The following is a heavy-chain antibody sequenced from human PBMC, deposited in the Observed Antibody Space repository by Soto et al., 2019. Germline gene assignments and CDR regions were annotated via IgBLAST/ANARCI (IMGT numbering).Heavy chain of an antibody. CDR1: GFSFSTYG. CDR2: ISHDGGNE. Sequence: QVHLEESGGGVVQPGRSLRLSCAASGFSFSTYGMHWVRQAPGKGLEWVAVISHDGGNEYYADSVKGRFTISRDSSKNAVYLQMNNVRAEYTAVYYCARAPSSGYTRGDFDFWGLGTLVTVSS. V-gene: IGHV3-30*03. J-gene: IGHJ2*01. CDR3: ARAPSSGYTRGDFDF. D-gene: IGHD3-22*01.